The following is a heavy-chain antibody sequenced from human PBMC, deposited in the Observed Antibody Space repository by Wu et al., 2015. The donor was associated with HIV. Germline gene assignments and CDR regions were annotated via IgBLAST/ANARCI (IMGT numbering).Heavy chain of an antibody. J-gene: IGHJ6*03. Sequence: QVQLVQSGAGVRKPGSSVMVSCKASGDTFNKYAINWVRQAPGQGLEWMGASSLSIIYRTTQRSSRTESQLPRTDPRAAYMELSSLRSADTAIYYCARGRYSGYDSPRVYYYYMDVWGLGTTVIVSS. CDR1: GDTFNKYA. V-gene: IGHV1-69*14. CDR3: ARGRYSGYDSPRVYYYYMDV. D-gene: IGHD5-12*01. CDR2: SSLSIIYR.